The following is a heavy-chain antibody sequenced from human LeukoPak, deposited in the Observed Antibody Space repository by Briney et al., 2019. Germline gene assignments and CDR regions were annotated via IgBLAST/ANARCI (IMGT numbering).Heavy chain of an antibody. CDR3: ARDGDSGLGPDY. D-gene: IGHD6-19*01. V-gene: IGHV3-48*02. Sequence: GGSLRLSCAASGFTFSSYSMNWVRQAPGKGLEWVLYISRSSSTIYYADSVKGRFTISRDNAKNSLYLPMNSLRDEDTAGYYCARDGDSGLGPDYWGQGTLVTV. CDR1: GFTFSSYS. CDR2: ISRSSSTI. J-gene: IGHJ4*02.